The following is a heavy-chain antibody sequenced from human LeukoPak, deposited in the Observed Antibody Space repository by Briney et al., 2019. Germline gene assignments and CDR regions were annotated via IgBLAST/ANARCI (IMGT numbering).Heavy chain of an antibody. D-gene: IGHD1-1*01. CDR3: ARGSGNWNGPTDFDY. J-gene: IGHJ4*02. Sequence: SEALSLTCTVSGGSISSYYWSWIRQPPGKGLEWMGYIYYSGSTNYNPSLKSRVTISVDTSKNQFSLKLSSVTAADTAVYYCARGSGNWNGPTDFDYWGQGTLVTVSS. CDR2: IYYSGST. V-gene: IGHV4-59*01. CDR1: GGSISSYY.